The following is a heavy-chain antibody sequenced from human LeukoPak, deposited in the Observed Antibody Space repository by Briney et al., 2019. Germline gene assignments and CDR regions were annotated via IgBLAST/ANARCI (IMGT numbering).Heavy chain of an antibody. CDR1: GGTFSSYA. D-gene: IGHD6-13*01. CDR3: ATISSWYFHFDY. CDR2: IIPILGIA. V-gene: IGHV1-69*04. J-gene: IGHJ4*02. Sequence: SVKVSCKASGGTFSSYAISWVRQAPGQGLEWMGRIIPILGIANYAQKFQGRVTITADKSTSTAYMELSSLRSEDTAVYYCATISSWYFHFDYWGQGTLVTVSS.